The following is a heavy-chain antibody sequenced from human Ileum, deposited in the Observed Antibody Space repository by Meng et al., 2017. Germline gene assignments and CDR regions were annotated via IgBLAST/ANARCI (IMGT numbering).Heavy chain of an antibody. CDR1: GFTFNSYW. V-gene: IGHV3-74*01. CDR3: ARGVGVAPPSYFDY. J-gene: IGHJ4*02. Sequence: EWRLVGAGGGLVQPGGSLRLSCAASGFTFNSYWMHWVRQAPGKGLVWVSRINTVGSSTIYADSVKGRFTISRENAKNTLYLQMNSLGAEDTAVYYCARGVGVAPPSYFDYWGQGILVTVSS. D-gene: IGHD2-21*01. CDR2: INTVGSST.